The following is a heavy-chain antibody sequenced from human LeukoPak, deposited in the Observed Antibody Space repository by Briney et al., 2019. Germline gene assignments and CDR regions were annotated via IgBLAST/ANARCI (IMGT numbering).Heavy chain of an antibody. V-gene: IGHV1-18*01. CDR2: IGVYSDDT. CDR3: AREADSSDYFFRPDY. Sequence: GASVKVSCKASGYTFTNYAISWVRQAPGQGLEWMGWIGVYSDDTKSAQNLQGRITMTKDTSTSTAYMELRSLRSDDTAVYYCAREADSSDYFFRPDYWGQGTLVTVSS. CDR1: GYTFTNYA. J-gene: IGHJ4*02. D-gene: IGHD3-22*01.